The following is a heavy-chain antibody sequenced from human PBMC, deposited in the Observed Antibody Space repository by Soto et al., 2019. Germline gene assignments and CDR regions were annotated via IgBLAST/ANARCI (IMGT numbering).Heavy chain of an antibody. Sequence: EVRLVESGGGLVQPGGSLRLSCAASGFTFSDYSMNWVRQAPGKGLEWASYISGGSDYIYYADSVKGRFTISRDNGKKSVYLQMDSLRDENTAMYYFVSSNSGDYWGQGNLVNVSS. J-gene: IGHJ4*02. D-gene: IGHD6-25*01. CDR2: ISGGSDYI. V-gene: IGHV3-48*02. CDR1: GFTFSDYS. CDR3: VSSNSGDY.